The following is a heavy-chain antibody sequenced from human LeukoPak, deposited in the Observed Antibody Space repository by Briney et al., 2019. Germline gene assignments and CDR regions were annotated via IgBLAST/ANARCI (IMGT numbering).Heavy chain of an antibody. J-gene: IGHJ4*02. CDR1: EFPFSIYA. Sequence: PGGSLRLSCEVSEFPFSIYAMAWVHQAPGQGLEWVSAIDATGSDKYYTDSVKGRFTISRDNSKNTVYLQMNSLRVEDTAVYYCADYRKPQGLDYWGQGTLVTVSS. V-gene: IGHV3-23*01. CDR2: IDATGSDK. CDR3: ADYRKPQGLDY. D-gene: IGHD1-14*01.